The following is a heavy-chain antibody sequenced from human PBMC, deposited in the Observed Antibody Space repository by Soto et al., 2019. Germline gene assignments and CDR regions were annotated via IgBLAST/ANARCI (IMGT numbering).Heavy chain of an antibody. Sequence: QVQLQQSGPGLVRPSQTLSLTCAISRDSVSSKDAAWNWIRLSPSRGLEWLGRTYYRSRWYSEYAISVRGRITGSPDTSTNQFSLQLHSVTPEDTAVYYCSRGGSFNLDVWGQGTAVTVSS. CDR1: RDSVSSKDAA. J-gene: IGHJ6*02. V-gene: IGHV6-1*01. CDR2: TYYRSRWYS. D-gene: IGHD3-10*01. CDR3: SRGGSFNLDV.